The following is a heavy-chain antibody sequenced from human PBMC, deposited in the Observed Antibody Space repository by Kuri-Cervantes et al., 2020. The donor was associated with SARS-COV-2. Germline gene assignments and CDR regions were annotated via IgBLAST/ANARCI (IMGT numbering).Heavy chain of an antibody. CDR3: ARDGPGPWVYYIDV. Sequence: GGSLRLSCAASGFTFSSYAMHWVRQAPGKGLEWVAVISYDGSNKYYADSVKGRFTISRDNSKNTLYLQMNSLRAEDTAVYYCARDGPGPWVYYIDVWGKGTTVTVSS. D-gene: IGHD3-10*01. CDR2: ISYDGSNK. J-gene: IGHJ6*03. V-gene: IGHV3-30*04. CDR1: GFTFSSYA.